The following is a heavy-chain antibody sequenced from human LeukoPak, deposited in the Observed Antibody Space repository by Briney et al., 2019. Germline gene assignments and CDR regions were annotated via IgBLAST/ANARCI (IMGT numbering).Heavy chain of an antibody. J-gene: IGHJ4*02. CDR1: GCSFLSHW. D-gene: IGHD6-13*01. Sequence: GESLQISCKGSGCSFLSHWIGWGRQMPGKGLEWMGIIYPGDSDTRYNPSFQGQVTISADKSISTAYLQWSSLKASDTAMYYCARHASPYSSNYYFDYWGQGALVTVSS. CDR3: ARHASPYSSNYYFDY. CDR2: IYPGDSDT. V-gene: IGHV5-51*01.